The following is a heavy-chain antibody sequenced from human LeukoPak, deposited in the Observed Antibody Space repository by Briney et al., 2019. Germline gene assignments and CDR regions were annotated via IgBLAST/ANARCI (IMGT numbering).Heavy chain of an antibody. CDR3: ASMVRGVIPSPLYFDY. CDR1: GFTFSSYW. J-gene: IGHJ4*02. Sequence: PGGSLRLSCAASGFTFSSYWMSWVRQAPGKGLEWVANIKQDGSEKYYVDSVKGRFTISRDNAKNSLYLQMNSLRAEDTAVYYCASMVRGVIPSPLYFDYWGREPWSPSPQ. D-gene: IGHD3-10*01. V-gene: IGHV3-7*01. CDR2: IKQDGSEK.